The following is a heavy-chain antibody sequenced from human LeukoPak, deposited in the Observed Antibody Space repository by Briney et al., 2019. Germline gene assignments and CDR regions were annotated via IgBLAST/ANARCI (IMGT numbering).Heavy chain of an antibody. Sequence: SVTDSFMATGYSFLNWGINGVRQAPGQERDGMGLISAYNGNTNNAQKVQGRVTMTTDTSTSTAYMDLMSLRSDDTAVYYCARGGYYGSGSFPDYWGQGTLVTVSS. J-gene: IGHJ4*02. D-gene: IGHD3-10*01. V-gene: IGHV1-18*01. CDR3: ARGGYYGSGSFPDY. CDR2: ISAYNGNT. CDR1: GYSFLNWG.